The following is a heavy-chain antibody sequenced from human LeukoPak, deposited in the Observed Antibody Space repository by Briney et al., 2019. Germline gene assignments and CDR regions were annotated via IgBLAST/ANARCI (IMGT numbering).Heavy chain of an antibody. Sequence: SETLSLTCAVSGGSISSSNWWSWVRQPPGKGLEWIGEINHSGSTNYNPSLKSRVTMSVDTSKNQFSLKLSSVTAADTAVYYCARAFEGAFDIWGQGTMVTVSS. D-gene: IGHD3-9*01. CDR2: INHSGST. CDR1: GGSISSSNW. J-gene: IGHJ3*02. CDR3: ARAFEGAFDI. V-gene: IGHV4-4*02.